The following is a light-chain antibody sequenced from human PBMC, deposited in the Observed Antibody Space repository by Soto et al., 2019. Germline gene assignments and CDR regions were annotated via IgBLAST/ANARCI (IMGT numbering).Light chain of an antibody. V-gene: IGLV1-44*01. CDR3: ASWDDSLSAVL. CDR2: SNN. J-gene: IGLJ2*01. CDR1: SSNIGSNV. Sequence: QSVLTQPLSASGTPGQRVTISCSGSSSNIGSNVVNWYQQLPGTAPKLLIYSNNQRPSGVPDRFSGSKSGTSASLAISGLQSEDETDYYCASWDDSLSAVLFGGGTKLTVL.